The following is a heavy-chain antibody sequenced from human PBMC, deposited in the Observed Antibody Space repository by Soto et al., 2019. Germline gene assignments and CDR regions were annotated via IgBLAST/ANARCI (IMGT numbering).Heavy chain of an antibody. J-gene: IGHJ3*02. CDR1: GFTFSSYW. Sequence: GGSLRLSCAASGFTFSSYWMSWVRQAPGKGLEWVANIKQDGSEKYYVDSVKGRFTISRDNAKNSLYLQMNSLRAEDTAVYYCARDRGKYREYSSFEQDAFDIWGQGTMVTVSS. V-gene: IGHV3-7*01. CDR2: IKQDGSEK. D-gene: IGHD6-6*01. CDR3: ARDRGKYREYSSFEQDAFDI.